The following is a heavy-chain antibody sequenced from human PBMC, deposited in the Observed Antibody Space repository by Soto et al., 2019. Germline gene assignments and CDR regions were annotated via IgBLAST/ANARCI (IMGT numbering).Heavy chain of an antibody. CDR1: GYSFTSYL. CDR2: VNAGNGDR. J-gene: IGHJ5*02. Sequence: ASVKVSCKASGYSFTSYLIYWVRQAPGQRLEWMGWVNAGNGDRKYSQNFQGRVTIVRDASASTAYMELSSLSSEDTAVYYCARALSSGYTTAFAGFDPWGQGTLVTVSS. D-gene: IGHD3-3*01. CDR3: ARALSSGYTTAFAGFDP. V-gene: IGHV1-3*01.